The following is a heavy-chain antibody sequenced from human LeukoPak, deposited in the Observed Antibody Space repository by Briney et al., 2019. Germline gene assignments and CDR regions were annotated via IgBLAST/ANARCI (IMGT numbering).Heavy chain of an antibody. CDR3: ARGLGYGSGSSDAFDI. CDR2: MNPNSGNT. V-gene: IGHV1-8*01. CDR1: GYTFTSYD. D-gene: IGHD3-10*01. J-gene: IGHJ3*02. Sequence: GASVKVSCKASGYTFTSYDINWVRQATGQGLEWMGWMNPNSGNTGYAQKFQGRVTMTRNTPISTAYMELSSLRSEDTAVYYCARGLGYGSGSSDAFDIWGQGTMVTVSS.